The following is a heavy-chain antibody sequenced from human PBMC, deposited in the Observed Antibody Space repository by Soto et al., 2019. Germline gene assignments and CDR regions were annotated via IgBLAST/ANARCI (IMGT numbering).Heavy chain of an antibody. CDR2: ITDTGGDA. CDR3: ARGSTDSYPGSRIFDF. J-gene: IGHJ4*02. Sequence: VGSLRLSCVASGLTFGSRAMTWVRQAPGEGLQWVSTITDTGGDAKYADSVRGRFVISRDNSKKTLYLQMTSLTAEDSAMYYCARGSTDSYPGSRIFDFWGRGTLVTVSS. D-gene: IGHD3-10*01. V-gene: IGHV3-23*01. CDR1: GLTFGSRA.